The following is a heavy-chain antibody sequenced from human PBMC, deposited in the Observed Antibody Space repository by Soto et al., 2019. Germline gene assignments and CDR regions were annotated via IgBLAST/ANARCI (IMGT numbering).Heavy chain of an antibody. V-gene: IGHV1-24*01. Sequence: ASVKVSCKVSGYTLTELSMHWVRQAPGKGLEWMGGFDPEDGEAIYAQKFQGRVTMTEDTSTDTAYMELSSLRSEDTAVYYCATARRVADFWSGYYYFDYWGQGTLVTVSS. D-gene: IGHD3-3*01. J-gene: IGHJ4*02. CDR3: ATARRVADFWSGYYYFDY. CDR1: GYTLTELS. CDR2: FDPEDGEA.